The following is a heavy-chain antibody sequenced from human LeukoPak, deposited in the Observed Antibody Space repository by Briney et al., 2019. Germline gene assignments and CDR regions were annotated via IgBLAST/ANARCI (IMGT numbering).Heavy chain of an antibody. J-gene: IGHJ6*03. Sequence: ASVKVACKAAGYTFTSFDICWVRQATGQGLEWVGGMSPNSGRTDSAQKFQGRVTFTRDASIITYFLELGSLRSEATAIYCCARGRPDRSVPRTYYMDVWGKRTTVTASS. D-gene: IGHD3-22*01. CDR3: ARGRPDRSVPRTYYMDV. CDR1: GYTFTSFD. CDR2: MSPNSGRT. V-gene: IGHV1-8*03.